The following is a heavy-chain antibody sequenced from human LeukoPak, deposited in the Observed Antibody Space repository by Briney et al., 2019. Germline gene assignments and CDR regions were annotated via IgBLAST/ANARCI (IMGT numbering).Heavy chain of an antibody. Sequence: PGRSLRLSCAASGFTFNSYSMNWVRQAPGKGLEWVSSISGSSTYIYYADSVKGRFTISRDNAKNSLYLQMNSLRGEDTAVYYCARDLRSSGWYYFDYWGQGTLVTVSS. V-gene: IGHV3-21*01. D-gene: IGHD6-19*01. CDR2: ISGSSTYI. CDR3: ARDLRSSGWYYFDY. CDR1: GFTFNSYS. J-gene: IGHJ4*02.